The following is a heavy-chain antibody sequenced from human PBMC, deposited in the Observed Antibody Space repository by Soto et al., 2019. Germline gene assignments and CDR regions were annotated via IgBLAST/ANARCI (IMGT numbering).Heavy chain of an antibody. V-gene: IGHV5-51*01. D-gene: IGHD1-26*01. CDR1: GYSFTSYW. CDR3: ARHPSGSHGLATYYGMDV. Sequence: PGESLKISCKGSGYSFTSYWIGWVRQMPGKGLEWMGIIYPGDSDTRYSPSFQGQVTISADKSISTAYLQWSSLKASDTAMYYCARHPSGSHGLATYYGMDVWGQGTTVIVSS. J-gene: IGHJ6*02. CDR2: IYPGDSDT.